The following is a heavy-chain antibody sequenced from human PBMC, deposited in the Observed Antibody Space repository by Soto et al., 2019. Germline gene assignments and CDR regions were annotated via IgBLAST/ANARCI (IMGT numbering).Heavy chain of an antibody. D-gene: IGHD3-22*01. Sequence: SETLSLTCAVYGGSFSGYYWSWIRQPPGKGLEWIGEINHSGSTNYNPSLKSRVTISVDTSKNQFSLKLSSVTAADTAVYYCEMNYYDSSGYDYWGQGTLVTVSS. CDR1: GGSFSGYY. CDR2: INHSGST. V-gene: IGHV4-34*01. CDR3: EMNYYDSSGYDY. J-gene: IGHJ4*02.